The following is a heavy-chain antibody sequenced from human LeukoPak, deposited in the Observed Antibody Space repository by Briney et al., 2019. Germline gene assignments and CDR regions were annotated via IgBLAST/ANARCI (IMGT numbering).Heavy chain of an antibody. CDR3: ARALTRYSTAWYGY. Sequence: ASVKVSCKASGYTFTGYYMHWVRQAPGQGLEWMGWINPNSGGTNNAQKFQGRVTMTRDTSITTAYMDLSSLTSDDTALYYCARALTRYSTAWYGYWGQGTLVTVSS. V-gene: IGHV1-2*02. CDR1: GYTFTGYY. CDR2: INPNSGGT. D-gene: IGHD6-19*01. J-gene: IGHJ4*02.